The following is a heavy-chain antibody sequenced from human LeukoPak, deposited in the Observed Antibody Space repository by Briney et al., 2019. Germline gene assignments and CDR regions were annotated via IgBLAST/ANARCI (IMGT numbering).Heavy chain of an antibody. V-gene: IGHV3-30*18. CDR2: ASFDGSNK. D-gene: IGHD6-19*01. J-gene: IGHJ6*02. CDR1: GFTFSCYG. Sequence: PGRSLRLSCAASGFTFSCYGMHWVRQAPGKGLEWVAVASFDGSNKYYADSVKGRFTVSRDNTKKTLYLQMNSLRAEDTAVYYCAKDFGAVAGTPPTPGMDVWGQGTTVTVSS. CDR3: AKDFGAVAGTPPTPGMDV.